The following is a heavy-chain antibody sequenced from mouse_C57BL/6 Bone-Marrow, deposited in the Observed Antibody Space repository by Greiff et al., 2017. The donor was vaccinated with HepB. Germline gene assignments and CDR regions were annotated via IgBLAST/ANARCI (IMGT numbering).Heavy chain of an antibody. V-gene: IGHV5-17*01. J-gene: IGHJ4*01. CDR1: GFTFSDYG. CDR3: ARPYGSSYDYAMDY. D-gene: IGHD1-1*01. CDR2: ISSGSSTI. Sequence: EVKVVESGGGLVKPGGSLKLSCAASGFTFSDYGMHWVRQAPEKGLEWVAYISSGSSTIYYADTVKGRFTISRDNAKNTLFLQMTSLRSEDTAMYYCARPYGSSYDYAMDYWGQGTSVTVSS.